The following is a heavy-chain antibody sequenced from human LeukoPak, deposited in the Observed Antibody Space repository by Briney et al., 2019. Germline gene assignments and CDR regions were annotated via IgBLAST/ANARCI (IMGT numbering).Heavy chain of an antibody. Sequence: PGGSLRLSCAASGFSISNYIMQWVRQAPGKGLERVASSNEDYIDSVKGRFIVSRDNSKNTLYLQMNSLRAEDTAVYYCVRETIPAAPHSGAFHIWGQGTMVTVSS. CDR3: VRETIPAAPHSGAFHI. D-gene: IGHD6-13*01. J-gene: IGHJ3*02. CDR2: SNE. V-gene: IGHV3-30*03. CDR1: GFSISNYI.